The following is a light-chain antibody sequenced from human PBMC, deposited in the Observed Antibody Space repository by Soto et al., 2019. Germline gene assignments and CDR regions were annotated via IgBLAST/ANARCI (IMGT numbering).Light chain of an antibody. CDR3: PSYDSSRSGFVV. V-gene: IGLV1-40*01. CDR2: GNS. CDR1: SSNIGAGYD. Sequence: QLVLTQPPSVSGAPGQRVTISCTGSSSNIGAGYDVHWYQQLPGTAPKLLIYGNSNRPSGVPDRFSGSKSGTSASLAITGLQAEDEADYYCPSYDSSRSGFVVFGGGTKLTVL. J-gene: IGLJ2*01.